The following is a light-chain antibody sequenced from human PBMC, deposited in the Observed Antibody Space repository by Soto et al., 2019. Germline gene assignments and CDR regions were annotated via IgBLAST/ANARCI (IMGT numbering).Light chain of an antibody. CDR3: QQYNNWLT. CDR1: QSVSSN. V-gene: IGKV3-15*01. Sequence: EIVMTQSPAPLSVPPGERATLSCRASQSVSSNLAWYQQKPGQAPRLLIYGASTRATGIPARFSGSGSGTEFTLTISSLQSEDFAVYYCQQYNNWLTFGPGTKVDIK. CDR2: GAS. J-gene: IGKJ3*01.